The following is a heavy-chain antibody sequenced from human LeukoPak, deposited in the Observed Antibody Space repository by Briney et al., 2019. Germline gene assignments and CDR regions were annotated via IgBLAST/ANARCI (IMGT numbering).Heavy chain of an antibody. V-gene: IGHV1-18*01. CDR1: GYTFTSYG. Sequence: ASVKVSCKASGYTFTSYGISWVRQAPGQGLEWMGWISAYNGNTNYAQKLQGRVTMTTDTSTSTAYMELRSLRSDDTAVYYCARADYGGGSGYYYYYMDVWGKGTTVTVSS. CDR3: ARADYGGGSGYYYYYMDV. CDR2: ISAYNGNT. D-gene: IGHD4-23*01. J-gene: IGHJ6*03.